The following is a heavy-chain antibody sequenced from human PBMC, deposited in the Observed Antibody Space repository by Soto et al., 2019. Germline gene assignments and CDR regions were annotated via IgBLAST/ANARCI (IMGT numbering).Heavy chain of an antibody. J-gene: IGHJ4*02. CDR1: GGSISGYY. Sequence: PSETLSLTCTVSGGSISGYYWNWIRQPPGKGLEWIGYIYYSGSTNYNPSLKSRVTISVDTSKNQFSLKLSSVTAADTAVYYCARGQPYNGRHHFDYWGQGTLVTVSS. D-gene: IGHD1-26*01. CDR3: ARGQPYNGRHHFDY. V-gene: IGHV4-59*01. CDR2: IYYSGST.